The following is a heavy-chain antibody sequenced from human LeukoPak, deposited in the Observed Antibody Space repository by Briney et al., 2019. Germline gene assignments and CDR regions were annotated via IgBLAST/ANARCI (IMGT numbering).Heavy chain of an antibody. CDR1: GYTFTGYY. CDR2: INPNSGGT. V-gene: IGHV1-2*02. J-gene: IGHJ4*02. Sequence: GASVKVSCKASGYTFTGYYMHWVRQAPGQGLEGMGWINPNSGGTNYAQKFEGRVTMTRDTSISTAYMELSRLRSDDTAVYYCARTRSQLRYLWYWGQGTLVTVSS. CDR3: ARTRSQLRYLWY. D-gene: IGHD3-9*01.